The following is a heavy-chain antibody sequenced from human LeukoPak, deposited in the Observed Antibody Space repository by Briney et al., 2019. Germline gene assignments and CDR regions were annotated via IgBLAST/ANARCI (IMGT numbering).Heavy chain of an antibody. J-gene: IGHJ6*03. CDR2: INPNSGGT. Sequence: KTGESLKISCKASGYTFNGYYMHWVRQAPGQGLEWMGWINPNSGGTNYAQKFQGRVTMTRDTSISTAYMELSRLRSDDTAIYYCARSFFLDYFYYYMDVWGKGTTVTVSS. CDR1: GYTFNGYY. V-gene: IGHV1-2*02. D-gene: IGHD2/OR15-2a*01. CDR3: ARSFFLDYFYYYMDV.